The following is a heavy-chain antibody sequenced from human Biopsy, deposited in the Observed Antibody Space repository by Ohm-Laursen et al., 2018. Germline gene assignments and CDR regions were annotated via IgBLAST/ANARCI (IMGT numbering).Heavy chain of an antibody. CDR3: AKTFHGSSFLYDY. CDR1: GFTFSSYG. J-gene: IGHJ4*02. D-gene: IGHD2-15*01. V-gene: IGHV3-23*01. Sequence: SLRLSCAATGFTFSSYGMSWVRQAPGKGLEWVSVLSGSGGTTYYADSVKGRFTISRDNSKNTLYLQINSLTAKDTAVYYCAKTFHGSSFLYDYWGQGTLVTVSS. CDR2: LSGSGGTT.